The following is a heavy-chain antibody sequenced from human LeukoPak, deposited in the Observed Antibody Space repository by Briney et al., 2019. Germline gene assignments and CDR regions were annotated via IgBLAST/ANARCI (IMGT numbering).Heavy chain of an antibody. CDR1: GFTFSDYY. CDR2: ISSSSTI. CDR3: ARDRPRVAVVAATPLLGYFDY. J-gene: IGHJ4*02. V-gene: IGHV3-69-1*01. Sequence: GGSLRLSCAASGFTFSDYYMNWVRQAPGKGLEWVSSISSSSTIYYADSVKGRFTISRDNAKNSLYLQMNSLRAEDTAVYYCARDRPRVAVVAATPLLGYFDYWGQGTLVTVSS. D-gene: IGHD2-15*01.